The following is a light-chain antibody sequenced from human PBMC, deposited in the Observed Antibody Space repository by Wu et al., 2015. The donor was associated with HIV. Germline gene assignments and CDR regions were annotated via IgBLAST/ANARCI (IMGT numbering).Light chain of an antibody. Sequence: DIQMTQSPSSLSASVGDRVIITCRASRSIGTNLNWYQHKPGKAPKFLIYGSFTLQSGVPSRFSGTAFGTSYFALTINSLQPEDFGTYYCQQTQDFPLTFGGGTRVDI. CDR2: GSF. V-gene: IGKV1-39*01. CDR3: QQTQDFPLT. CDR1: RSIGTN. J-gene: IGKJ4*01.